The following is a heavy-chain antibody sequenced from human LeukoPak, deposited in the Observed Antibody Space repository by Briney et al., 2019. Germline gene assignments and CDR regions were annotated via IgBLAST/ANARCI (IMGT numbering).Heavy chain of an antibody. V-gene: IGHV3-23*01. Sequence: GGSLRLSYAASGFTFSSYAMSWVRQAPWKGLEWVSAISGSGDSAYYTDSVKGRFTISRDNSKNTLYLRMNSLRAEDTAIYYCAKDPRGYSAYDPVDYWGQGTLVTVSS. CDR2: ISGSGDSA. J-gene: IGHJ4*02. D-gene: IGHD5-12*01. CDR1: GFTFSSYA. CDR3: AKDPRGYSAYDPVDY.